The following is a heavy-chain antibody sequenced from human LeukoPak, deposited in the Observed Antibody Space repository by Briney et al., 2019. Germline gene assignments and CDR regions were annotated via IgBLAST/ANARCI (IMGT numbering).Heavy chain of an antibody. CDR1: GFTFSSYA. CDR2: ISASGGST. J-gene: IGHJ4*02. V-gene: IGHV3-23*01. D-gene: IGHD1-26*01. CDR3: AKDGPGSSSSY. Sequence: GGSLRLSCAASGFTFSSYAMNWVRQAPGKGLEWVSGISASGGSTYCADSVKGRFTISRDNSKNTLYLQMNSLRAEDTAVYYCAKDGPGSSSSYWGQGTLVTVSS.